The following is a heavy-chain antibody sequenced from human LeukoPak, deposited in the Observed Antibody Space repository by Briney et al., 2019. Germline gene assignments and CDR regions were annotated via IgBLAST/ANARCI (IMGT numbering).Heavy chain of an antibody. D-gene: IGHD2-2*01. CDR2: IKQDGSEK. CDR3: ARGPLYCSSTSCPPPYFDY. V-gene: IGHV3-7*03. CDR1: GFTFSSYW. Sequence: GGSLRLSCAASGFTFSSYWMSWVRQAPGKGLEWVANIKQDGSEKYYVDSVKGRFTISRDNAKNLLYLQMNSLRAEDTAVYFCARGPLYCSSTSCPPPYFDYWGQGTLVTVSS. J-gene: IGHJ4*02.